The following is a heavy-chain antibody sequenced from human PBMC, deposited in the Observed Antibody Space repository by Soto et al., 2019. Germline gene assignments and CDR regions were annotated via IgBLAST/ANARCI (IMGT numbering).Heavy chain of an antibody. CDR1: GGSISSYY. Sequence: PSETLSLTCTVSGGSISSYYWSWIRQPPGKGLEWIGYIYYSGSTNYNPSLKSRVTISVDTSKNQFSLKLSSVTAADTAVYYCARQIYGDYALDYWGQGTLVTVSS. D-gene: IGHD4-17*01. J-gene: IGHJ4*02. CDR3: ARQIYGDYALDY. V-gene: IGHV4-59*08. CDR2: IYYSGST.